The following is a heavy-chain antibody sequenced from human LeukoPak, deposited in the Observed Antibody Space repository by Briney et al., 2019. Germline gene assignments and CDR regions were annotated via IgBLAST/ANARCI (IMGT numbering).Heavy chain of an antibody. CDR3: ARFSRPGDSNTHYLDF. Sequence: SETLSLTCKASGDSISGYYWSWIRQPPGKGLEWIGYIYYSGSTNYNPSLKSRVTMSVDTSRDQFSLKLNSVTAADTAVYYCARFSRPGDSNTHYLDFWGQGTLVTVSS. D-gene: IGHD2/OR15-2a*01. J-gene: IGHJ4*02. CDR2: IYYSGST. CDR1: GDSISGYY. V-gene: IGHV4-59*01.